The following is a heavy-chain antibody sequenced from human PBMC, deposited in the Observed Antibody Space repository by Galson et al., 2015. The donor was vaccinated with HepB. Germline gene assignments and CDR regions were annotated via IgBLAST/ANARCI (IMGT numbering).Heavy chain of an antibody. V-gene: IGHV1-18*01. Sequence: SCKASGYTFTSYGISWVRQAPGQGLEWMGWISAYNGNTSYAQKLQGRVTMTTDTSTSTAYMELRSLRSDDTAVYYCARGPSLRFLEWLLRYYYMDVWGKGTTVTVSS. CDR3: ARGPSLRFLEWLLRYYYMDV. J-gene: IGHJ6*03. CDR2: ISAYNGNT. CDR1: GYTFTSYG. D-gene: IGHD3-3*01.